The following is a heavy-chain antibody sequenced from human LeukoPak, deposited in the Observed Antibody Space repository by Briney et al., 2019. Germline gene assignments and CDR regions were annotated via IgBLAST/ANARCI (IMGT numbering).Heavy chain of an antibody. Sequence: KPGGSLRLSCAASGFTFSSYSMNWVRQAPGKGLEWVSSISSSSSYIYYADSVKGRFTISRDNAKNSLYLQMNSLRAEDTAVYYCARDGLGLEWLLGENDAFDIWGQGTMVTVSS. CDR3: ARDGLGLEWLLGENDAFDI. CDR2: ISSSSSYI. V-gene: IGHV3-21*01. J-gene: IGHJ3*02. CDR1: GFTFSSYS. D-gene: IGHD3-3*01.